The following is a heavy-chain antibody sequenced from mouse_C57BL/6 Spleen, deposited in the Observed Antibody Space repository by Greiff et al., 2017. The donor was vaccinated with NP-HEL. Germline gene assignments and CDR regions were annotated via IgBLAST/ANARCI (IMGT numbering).Heavy chain of an antibody. V-gene: IGHV1-62-2*01. CDR3: ARHEAPANWYAGYFDY. D-gene: IGHD4-1*01. CDR1: GYTFTEYT. Sequence: VQLQQSGAELVKPGASVKLSCKASGYTFTEYTIHWVKQRSGQGLEWIGWFYPGSGSIKYNEKFKDKATLTADKSSSTVYMELSRLTSEDSAVYFCARHEAPANWYAGYFDYWGQGTTLTVSS. CDR2: FYPGSGSI. J-gene: IGHJ2*01.